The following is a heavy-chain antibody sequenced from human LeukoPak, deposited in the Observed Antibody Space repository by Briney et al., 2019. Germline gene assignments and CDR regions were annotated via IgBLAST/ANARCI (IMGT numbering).Heavy chain of an antibody. CDR3: ARMKPGIAVARIGFDI. CDR1: GYTFTGYY. CDR2: INPNSGGT. V-gene: IGHV1-2*04. J-gene: IGHJ3*02. Sequence: ASVKVSCKASGYTFTGYYMHWVRQAPGQGLEWMGWINPNSGGTNYAQKFQGWVTMTRDTSISTAYMELSRLRSDDTAVYYCARMKPGIAVARIGFDIWGQGTRVTVS. D-gene: IGHD6-19*01.